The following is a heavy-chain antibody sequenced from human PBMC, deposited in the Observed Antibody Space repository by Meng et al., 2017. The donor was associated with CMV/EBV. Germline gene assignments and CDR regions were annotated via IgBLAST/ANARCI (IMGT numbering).Heavy chain of an antibody. Sequence: CAACGIYFRSYSMNWVGQALGRGLELVSSISSSNYIYHADSVKGRVTISRDNAKISLYLQMNRLRAEDSAVNDCASLRVKGGPSAIDYWGQGTLVTVSS. J-gene: IGHJ4*02. CDR2: ISSSNYI. D-gene: IGHD3-16*02. V-gene: IGHV3-21*01. CDR1: GIYFRSYS. CDR3: ASLRVKGGPSAIDY.